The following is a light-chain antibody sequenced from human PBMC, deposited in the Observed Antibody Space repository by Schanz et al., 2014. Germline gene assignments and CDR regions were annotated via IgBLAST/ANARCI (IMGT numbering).Light chain of an antibody. V-gene: IGLV2-14*02. CDR1: SSDVASYKL. J-gene: IGLJ3*02. Sequence: QSALIQPASVSGSPGQSITISCTGTSSDVASYKLVSWYQQHPGKAPKVMIYDVSNRPSGVSNRFSGSKSGNTASLTISGLQAEDEADYYCSSYTGSTSFWVFGGGTKVTVL. CDR2: DVS. CDR3: SSYTGSTSFWV.